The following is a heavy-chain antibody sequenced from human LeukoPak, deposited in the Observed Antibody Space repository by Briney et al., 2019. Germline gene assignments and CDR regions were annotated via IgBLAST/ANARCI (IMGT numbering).Heavy chain of an antibody. CDR1: GGSISSSSYY. Sequence: SETLSLTCTVSGGSISSSSYYWGWIRQPPGKGLEWIGSIYYSGSTYYNPSLKSRVTISVDTSKNQFSLKLSSVTAADTVVYYCARLYSGSYGFDYWGQGTLVTVSS. J-gene: IGHJ4*02. CDR3: ARLYSGSYGFDY. D-gene: IGHD1-26*01. V-gene: IGHV4-39*01. CDR2: IYYSGST.